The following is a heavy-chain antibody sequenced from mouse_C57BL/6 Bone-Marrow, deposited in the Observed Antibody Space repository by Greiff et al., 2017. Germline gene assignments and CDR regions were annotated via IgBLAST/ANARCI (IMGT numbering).Heavy chain of an antibody. CDR3: ARSGLRYYFGSSS. Sequence: QVQLQQSGAELARPGASVKLSCKASGYTFTSYGISWVKQRTGQGLEWIGEIYPRSGNTYYTEKFKGKATLTADKSSSTAYMELRSLTSEDSAVYFCARSGLRYYFGSSSWGQSTTLTGSS. D-gene: IGHD1-1*01. CDR2: IYPRSGNT. CDR1: GYTFTSYG. J-gene: IGHJ2*01. V-gene: IGHV1-81*01.